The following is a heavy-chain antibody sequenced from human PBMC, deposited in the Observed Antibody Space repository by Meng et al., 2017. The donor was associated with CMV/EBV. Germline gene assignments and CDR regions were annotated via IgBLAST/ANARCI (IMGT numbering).Heavy chain of an antibody. V-gene: IGHV1-2*02. Sequence: QGQVVQAGAEGKKPGASVKVSCKASGHTFADYYINWVRQAPGQGLEWMGWINPNSGGTNYAQKFQGRVTMTRDTSTSTVYMELSSLRSEDTAVYYCAREEGIAARSDWFDPWGQGTLVTVSS. CDR3: AREEGIAARSDWFDP. CDR1: GHTFADYY. J-gene: IGHJ5*02. D-gene: IGHD6-6*01. CDR2: INPNSGGT.